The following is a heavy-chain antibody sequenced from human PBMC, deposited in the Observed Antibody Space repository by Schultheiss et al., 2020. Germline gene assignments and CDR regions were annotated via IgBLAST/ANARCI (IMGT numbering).Heavy chain of an antibody. V-gene: IGHV4-59*01. D-gene: IGHD3-22*01. CDR2: IYYSGST. J-gene: IGHJ4*02. CDR3: AREVDSSGFYYFDY. CDR1: GGSISSYY. Sequence: SETLSLTCTVSGGSISSYYWSWIRQPPGKGLEWIGYIYYSGSTNYNPSLKSRVTISVDTSKNQFSLKLSSVTAADTAVYYCAREVDSSGFYYFDYWGQGTLVT.